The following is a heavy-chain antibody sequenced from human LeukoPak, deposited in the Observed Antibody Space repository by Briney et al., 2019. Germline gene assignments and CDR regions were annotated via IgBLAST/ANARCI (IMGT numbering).Heavy chain of an antibody. CDR3: AKGYCSGGSCYKSTFDY. Sequence: GRSLRLPCAASGFTFSSYGMHWVRQAPGKGLEWVAVISYDGSNKYYADSVKGRFTISRDNSKNTLYLQMNSLRAEDTAVYYCAKGYCSGGSCYKSTFDYWGQGTLVTVSS. D-gene: IGHD2-15*01. J-gene: IGHJ4*02. V-gene: IGHV3-30*18. CDR2: ISYDGSNK. CDR1: GFTFSSYG.